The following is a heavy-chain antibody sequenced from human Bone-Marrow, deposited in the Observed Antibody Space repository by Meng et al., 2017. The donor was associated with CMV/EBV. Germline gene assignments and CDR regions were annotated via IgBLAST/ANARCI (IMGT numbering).Heavy chain of an antibody. CDR1: GFTFSSYS. D-gene: IGHD3-10*01. Sequence: GESLKISCAASGFTFSSYSMNWVRQAPGKGLEWVSSISSSSSYIYYADSVKGRFTISRDNAKNSLYLQMNSLRAEDTAVYYCAREDYGSGSLNFWGQGTLVTVSS. CDR2: ISSSSSYI. J-gene: IGHJ4*02. V-gene: IGHV3-21*01. CDR3: AREDYGSGSLNF.